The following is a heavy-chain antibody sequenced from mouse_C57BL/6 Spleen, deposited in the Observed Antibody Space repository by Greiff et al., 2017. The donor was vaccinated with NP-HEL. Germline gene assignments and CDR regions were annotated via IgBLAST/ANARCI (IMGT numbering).Heavy chain of an antibody. J-gene: IGHJ1*03. CDR2: ISSGSSTI. D-gene: IGHD2-3*01. CDR3: ARNDGYYGYFDV. Sequence: EVKLMESGGGLVKPGGSLKLSCAASGFTFSDYGMHWVRQAPEKGLEWVAYISSGSSTIYYADTVKGRFTISRDNAKNTLFLQMTSLRSEDTAVYYCARNDGYYGYFDVWGTGTTVTVSS. V-gene: IGHV5-17*01. CDR1: GFTFSDYG.